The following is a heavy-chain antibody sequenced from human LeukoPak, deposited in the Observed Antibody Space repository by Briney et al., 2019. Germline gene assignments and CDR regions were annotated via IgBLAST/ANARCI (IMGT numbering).Heavy chain of an antibody. V-gene: IGHV3-30*18. CDR3: AKVADEYSSGWFDAFDI. J-gene: IGHJ3*02. CDR1: GFTFSSYG. CDR2: ISYDGSNK. D-gene: IGHD6-19*01. Sequence: GGSLRLSCAASGFTFSSYGMHWVRQAPGKGLEWVAVISYDGSNKYYADSVKGRFTISRDNSKNTLCLQMNSLRAEDTAVYYCAKVADEYSSGWFDAFDIWGQGTMVTVSS.